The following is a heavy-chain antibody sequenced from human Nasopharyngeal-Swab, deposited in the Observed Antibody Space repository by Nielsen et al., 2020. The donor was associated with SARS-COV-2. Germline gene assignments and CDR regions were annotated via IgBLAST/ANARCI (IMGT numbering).Heavy chain of an antibody. CDR1: GFTFSSYS. D-gene: IGHD3-22*01. V-gene: IGHV3-48*01. J-gene: IGHJ6*03. Sequence: GESLKISCAASGFTFSSYSMNWVRQAPGKGLEWVSYISGSSSTIYYADSVKGRFTISRDNAKNSLYLQMNSLRAEDTAVYYCAREHYYDSSGYYLLYYYYYMDVWGKGTTVTVSS. CDR3: AREHYYDSSGYYLLYYYYYMDV. CDR2: ISGSSSTI.